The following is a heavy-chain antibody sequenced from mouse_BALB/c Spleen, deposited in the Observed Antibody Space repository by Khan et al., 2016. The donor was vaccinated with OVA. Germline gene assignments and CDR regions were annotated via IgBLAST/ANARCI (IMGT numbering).Heavy chain of an antibody. CDR2: IYPGNGNT. V-gene: IGHV1-63*02. CDR3: ARPYSYVTNYATMDD. J-gene: IGHJ4*01. Sequence: QVQLQQSGAELVRPGTSVKMSCKAAGYTFTNYWIGWVNQRPGHGLEWIGDIYPGNGNTNYNEKFKGKATLTADTSSSTAYMQLSSLTSEDSAIYYCARPYSYVTNYATMDDWGQGTSVTVSS. CDR1: GYTFTNYW. D-gene: IGHD2-1*01.